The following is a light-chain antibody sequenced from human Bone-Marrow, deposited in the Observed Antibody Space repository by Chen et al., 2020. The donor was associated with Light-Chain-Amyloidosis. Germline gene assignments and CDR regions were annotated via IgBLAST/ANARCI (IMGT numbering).Light chain of an antibody. J-gene: IGLJ3*02. Sequence: SYVLTQPSSVSVAPGQTATIACGGNNIGSTSVHWYQQTPGQAPLLVVYDDSDRPSGIPERLSGSNSGNMATLTISRGEAGDEADYYCQVWDRSSDRPVFGGGTKLTVL. V-gene: IGLV3-21*02. CDR3: QVWDRSSDRPV. CDR2: DDS. CDR1: NIGSTS.